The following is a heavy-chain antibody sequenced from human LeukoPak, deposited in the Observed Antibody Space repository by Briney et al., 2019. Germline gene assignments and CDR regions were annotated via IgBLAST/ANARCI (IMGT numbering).Heavy chain of an antibody. J-gene: IGHJ4*02. Sequence: GGSLRLSCAASGFTFTSHVMYWVRQAPGKGLEWVSYISSSGTTIYHADAVKGRFTTSRDNAKNSLYLQVNSLRAEDTAVYYCARSKVGASGFDCWGQGTLVTVSS. CDR2: ISSSGTTI. CDR3: ARSKVGASGFDC. CDR1: GFTFTSHV. D-gene: IGHD1-26*01. V-gene: IGHV3-48*03.